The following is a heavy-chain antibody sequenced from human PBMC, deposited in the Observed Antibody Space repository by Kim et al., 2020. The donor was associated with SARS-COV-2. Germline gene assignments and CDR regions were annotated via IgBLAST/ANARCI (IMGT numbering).Heavy chain of an antibody. Sequence: GGSLRLSCAASGFTFSSYAMHWVRQAPGKGLEWVAVISYDGSNKYYADSVKGRFTISRDNSKNTLYLQMNSLRAEDTAVYYCARDSRDSSGYYSDYWGQGTLVTVSS. J-gene: IGHJ4*02. CDR3: ARDSRDSSGYYSDY. D-gene: IGHD3-22*01. CDR2: ISYDGSNK. V-gene: IGHV3-30*04. CDR1: GFTFSSYA.